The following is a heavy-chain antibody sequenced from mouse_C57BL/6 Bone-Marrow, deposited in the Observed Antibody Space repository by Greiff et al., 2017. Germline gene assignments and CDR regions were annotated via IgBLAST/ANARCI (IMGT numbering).Heavy chain of an antibody. CDR3: ARRDPWYFDV. V-gene: IGHV14-2*01. Sequence: EVQLQQSGAELVKPGASVKLSCTASGFNIKDYYMHWVKQRTEQGLEWIGRIDPEDGETKYAPKFQGKATRTADTSSNTAYLQLSSLTSEDTAVYYCARRDPWYFDVWGTGTTVTVSS. CDR2: IDPEDGET. CDR1: GFNIKDYY. D-gene: IGHD3-3*01. J-gene: IGHJ1*03.